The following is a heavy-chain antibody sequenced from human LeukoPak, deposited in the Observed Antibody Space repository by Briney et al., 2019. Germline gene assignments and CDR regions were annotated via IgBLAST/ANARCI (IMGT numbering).Heavy chain of an antibody. Sequence: ASVKVSCKASGYTFSNYGISWVRQAPGQGLEWMAWIAGDRIYAPQFQGRLIISTDPSTSTAYMELRSLRSDDTAVYYCARDFWNLYENNDSNRDFGNWGQGTLLTVSS. CDR3: ARDFWNLYENNDSNRDFGN. CDR2: IAGDR. D-gene: IGHD7-27*01. V-gene: IGHV1-18*01. CDR1: GYTFSNYG. J-gene: IGHJ4*02.